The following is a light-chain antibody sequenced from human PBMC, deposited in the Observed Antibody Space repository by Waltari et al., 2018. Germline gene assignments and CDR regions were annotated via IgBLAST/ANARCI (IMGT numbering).Light chain of an antibody. V-gene: IGKV1-33*01. Sequence: DIQMTQSPSSLSASVGDRVTITCQASQYITKHLNWYQQKTGKAPKLLIYDASNLETGVPYRLSGSGSGTDFTYTISYLQHEKIERNYCRQYDNVPRTLGQWTKMEI. CDR1: QYITKH. CDR3: RQYDNVPRT. CDR2: DAS. J-gene: IGKJ2*01.